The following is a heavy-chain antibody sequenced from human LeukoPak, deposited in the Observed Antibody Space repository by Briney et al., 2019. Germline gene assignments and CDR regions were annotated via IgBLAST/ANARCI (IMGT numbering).Heavy chain of an antibody. V-gene: IGHV4-4*07. Sequence: SETLSLTCTVSGGSISSYYWSWIRQLAGKGLEWIGRIYTSGSTNYNPSLKSRVTMSVDTSKNQFSLKLSSVTAADTAVYYCARTDYSNYYYYYYMDVWGKGTTVTVSS. CDR1: GGSISSYY. J-gene: IGHJ6*03. D-gene: IGHD4-11*01. CDR3: ARTDYSNYYYYYYMDV. CDR2: IYTSGST.